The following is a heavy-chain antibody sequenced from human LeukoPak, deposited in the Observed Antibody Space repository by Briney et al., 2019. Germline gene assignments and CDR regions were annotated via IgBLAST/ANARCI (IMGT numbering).Heavy chain of an antibody. CDR1: GYTFVRYH. CDR3: ARDLGGGGTETIDY. CDR2: INPSGGST. D-gene: IGHD4-17*01. Sequence: ASVKVSCKASGYTFVRYHMHWVRQAPGQGLEWMGVINPSGGSTSYAQKFQGRVTVTRDTSTNTVYLDLSSLRFEDTAVYYCARDLGGGGTETIDYWGQGTLVTVSS. J-gene: IGHJ4*02. V-gene: IGHV1-46*01.